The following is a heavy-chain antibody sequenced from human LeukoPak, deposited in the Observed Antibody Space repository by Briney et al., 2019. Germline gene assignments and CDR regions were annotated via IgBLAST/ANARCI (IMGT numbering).Heavy chain of an antibody. Sequence: SETLSLTCTVSGGSISSSNTYWGWVRQPAGKGLEWIGIIYYSGTTYYSPSLKSRVTISVDTSKNQFSLKLTSVTAADTTVYYCARSMAAEVPTHNWFDPWGQGTLVTVSS. D-gene: IGHD6-13*01. CDR2: IYYSGTT. J-gene: IGHJ5*02. CDR1: GGSISSSNTY. CDR3: ARSMAAEVPTHNWFDP. V-gene: IGHV4-39*01.